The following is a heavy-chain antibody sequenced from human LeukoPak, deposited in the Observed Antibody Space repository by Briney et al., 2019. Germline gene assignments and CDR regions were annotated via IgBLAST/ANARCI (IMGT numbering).Heavy chain of an antibody. CDR1: GGSISSGRNY. CDR3: ARSDILTGYFNLAAFDV. CDR2: IYTGGST. V-gene: IGHV4-61*02. J-gene: IGHJ3*01. D-gene: IGHD3-9*01. Sequence: PSETLSLTCSVSGGSISSGRNYWSWIRQPAGKGLEWIGRIYTGGSTNYNPSLKSRVTISVGTSKNQLSLKLSSVTAADTAVYYCARSDILTGYFNLAAFDVWGQGTMVTVSS.